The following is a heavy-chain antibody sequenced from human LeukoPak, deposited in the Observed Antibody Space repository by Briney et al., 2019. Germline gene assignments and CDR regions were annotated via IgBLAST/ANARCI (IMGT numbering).Heavy chain of an antibody. J-gene: IGHJ4*02. D-gene: IGHD6-6*01. V-gene: IGHV1-69*05. Sequence: SVKVSCKASGGTFSSYAISWVRQAPGQGLEWMRGIIPIFGTANYAQKFQGRVTITTDESTSTAYMELSSLRSADTAVYYCASEWYSSSSRYYYFDYWGQGTLVTVSS. CDR3: ASEWYSSSSRYYYFDY. CDR1: GGTFSSYA. CDR2: IIPIFGTA.